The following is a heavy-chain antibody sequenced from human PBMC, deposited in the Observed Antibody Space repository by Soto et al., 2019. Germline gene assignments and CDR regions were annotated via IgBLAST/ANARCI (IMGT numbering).Heavy chain of an antibody. CDR3: ARDVPVAGTNYYYMDV. CDR2: IYYSGST. J-gene: IGHJ6*03. V-gene: IGHV4-59*12. Sequence: PSETLSLTCTVSGGSISSYYWSWIRQPPGKGLEWIGYIYYSGSTNYNPSLKSRVTISVDTSKNQFSLKLSSVTAADTAVYYCARDVPVAGTNYYYMDVWGKGTTVTVSS. CDR1: GGSISSYY. D-gene: IGHD6-19*01.